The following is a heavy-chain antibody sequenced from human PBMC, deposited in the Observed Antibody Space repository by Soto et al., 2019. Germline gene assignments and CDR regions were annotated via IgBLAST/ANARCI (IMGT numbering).Heavy chain of an antibody. V-gene: IGHV3-9*01. CDR3: AKMGIGMFSHKHHFDH. CDR1: GFTFDEYA. J-gene: IGHJ4*02. Sequence: EVQLVESGGDLVQPGRSLRLSCTASGFTFDEYAMHWVRQVPGKGLEWVSVITWNSGGIDYADSVKGRFTTSRDNAKNTLYLQMNHLRAEDTAVYYCAKMGIGMFSHKHHFDHWGQGTQVTVSS. D-gene: IGHD2-2*03. CDR2: ITWNSGGI.